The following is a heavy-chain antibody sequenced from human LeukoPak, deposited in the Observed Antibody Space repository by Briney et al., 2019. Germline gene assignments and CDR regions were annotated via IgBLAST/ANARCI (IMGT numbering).Heavy chain of an antibody. D-gene: IGHD6-13*01. CDR1: GFTFSSYW. CDR3: AKDSSTWAFDY. Sequence: SGGSLRLSCAASGFTFSSYWMHWVRQPPGKGLVWVSRINPDGSVTTHADSVEGRFTISRDNAKNTLYLQMNSLRTEDTAVYYCAKDSSTWAFDYWGQGTLVTVSS. CDR2: INPDGSVT. J-gene: IGHJ4*02. V-gene: IGHV3-74*01.